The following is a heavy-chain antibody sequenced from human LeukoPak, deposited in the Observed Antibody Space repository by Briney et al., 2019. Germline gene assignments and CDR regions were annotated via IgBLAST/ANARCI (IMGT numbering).Heavy chain of an antibody. CDR2: IYSDGST. CDR3: ARERGRGRDSPWFDY. CDR1: GFTFSSYW. Sequence: GGSLRLSCAASGFTFSSYWMSWVRQAPGKGLEWVSVIYSDGSTYYADSVQGRFIISRDNSRNTLHLQMTGLRAEDTAVYYCARERGRGRDSPWFDYWGQGSLVTVSS. J-gene: IGHJ5*01. D-gene: IGHD3-16*01. V-gene: IGHV3-53*01.